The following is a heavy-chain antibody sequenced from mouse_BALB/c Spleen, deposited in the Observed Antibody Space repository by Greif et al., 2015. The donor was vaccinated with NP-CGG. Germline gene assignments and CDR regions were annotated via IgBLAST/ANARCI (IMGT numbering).Heavy chain of an antibody. Sequence: EVKLVESGGGLVQPGGPRKLSCAASGFTFSDYGMAWVRQAPGKGPEWVAFISNLAYSIYYADTVTGRFTISRENAKNTLYLEMSSLRSEDTAMYYCARDYYGSSYWYFDVWGAGTTVTVSS. CDR3: ARDYYGSSYWYFDV. J-gene: IGHJ1*01. V-gene: IGHV5-15*02. D-gene: IGHD1-1*01. CDR2: ISNLAYSI. CDR1: GFTFSDYG.